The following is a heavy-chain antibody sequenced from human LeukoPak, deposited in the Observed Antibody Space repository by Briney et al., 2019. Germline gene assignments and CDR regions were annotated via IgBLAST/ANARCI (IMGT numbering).Heavy chain of an antibody. Sequence: SVKVSCKASGGTFSSYAISWVRQAPGQGLEWMGGIIPIFGTANYAQKFQGRVTITTDESTSTAYMELSSLRSEDTAVYYCARGPFQGDSSGWYSDYWGQGTLVTVSS. J-gene: IGHJ4*02. V-gene: IGHV1-69*05. D-gene: IGHD6-19*01. CDR1: GGTFSSYA. CDR3: ARGPFQGDSSGWYSDY. CDR2: IIPIFGTA.